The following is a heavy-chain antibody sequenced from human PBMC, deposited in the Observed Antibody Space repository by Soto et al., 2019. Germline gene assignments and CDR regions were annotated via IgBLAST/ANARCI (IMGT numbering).Heavy chain of an antibody. V-gene: IGHV4-39*01. Sequence: SETLSLTCTVSGGSISSSSYYWGWIRQPPGKGLEWIGSIYYSGSTYYNPSLKSRVTISVDTSKNLFSLKLSSVTAADTAVYYCARDDFGSGYSNWFDPWGQGTLVTVSS. CDR1: GGSISSSSYY. CDR3: ARDDFGSGYSNWFDP. CDR2: IYYSGST. D-gene: IGHD3-3*01. J-gene: IGHJ5*02.